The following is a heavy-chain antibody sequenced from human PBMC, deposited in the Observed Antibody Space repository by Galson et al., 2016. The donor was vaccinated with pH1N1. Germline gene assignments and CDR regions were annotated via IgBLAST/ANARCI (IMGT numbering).Heavy chain of an antibody. D-gene: IGHD2-8*01. CDR1: GYTFPNYF. CDR3: AGKICTSNSWVFDY. J-gene: IGHJ4*02. Sequence: SVKVSCKASGYTFPNYFMHWVRQAPGQGLEWMGVINPSGGETTYAQKFQGRVTMTRDRSTSTVYMELSSLRSGDTAVYYCAGKICTSNSWVFDYWGQGTLVSVTS. V-gene: IGHV1-46*01. CDR2: INPSGGET.